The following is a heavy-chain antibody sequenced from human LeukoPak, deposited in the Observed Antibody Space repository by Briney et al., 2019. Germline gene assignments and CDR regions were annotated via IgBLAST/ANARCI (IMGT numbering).Heavy chain of an antibody. V-gene: IGHV1-2*02. CDR3: ARDLKSASGSQFDY. Sequence: GASVKVSCKASGYTFTGYYMHWVRQAPGQGLEWMGWINPNSGGTNYAQKFQGRVTMTRDTSISTAYMELSRLRSDDTAAYYCARDLKSASGSQFDYWGQGTLVTVSS. CDR2: INPNSGGT. D-gene: IGHD2-15*01. CDR1: GYTFTGYY. J-gene: IGHJ4*02.